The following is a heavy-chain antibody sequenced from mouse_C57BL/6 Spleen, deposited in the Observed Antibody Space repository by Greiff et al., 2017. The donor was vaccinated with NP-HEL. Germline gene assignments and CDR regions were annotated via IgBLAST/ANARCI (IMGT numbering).Heavy chain of an antibody. V-gene: IGHV1-42*01. Sequence: EVQLQQSGPELVKPGASVKISCKASGYSFTGYYMNWVKQSPEKSLEWIGEINPSTGGTTYNQKFKAKATLTVDKSSSTAYMQLKSLTSEDSAVYYCARWDYDGGFAYWGQGTLVTVSA. CDR3: ARWDYDGGFAY. J-gene: IGHJ3*01. CDR1: GYSFTGYY. CDR2: INPSTGGT. D-gene: IGHD2-4*01.